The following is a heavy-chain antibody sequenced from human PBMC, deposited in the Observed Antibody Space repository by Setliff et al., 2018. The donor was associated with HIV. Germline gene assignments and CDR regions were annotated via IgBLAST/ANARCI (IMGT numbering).Heavy chain of an antibody. CDR2: IYYNGNT. CDR3: ARFSPNPPDDDSTTYIDY. V-gene: IGHV4-31*03. Sequence: SETLSLTCSVSGGYISYGGYYWGWIRQHPREGLEWIGYIYYNGNTYYNPSLRSRMTISVDTSKNHFSLKLNSATAADTAVYYCARFSPNPPDDDSTTYIDYWGQGTLVTVSS. J-gene: IGHJ4*02. D-gene: IGHD3-22*01. CDR1: GGYISYGGYY.